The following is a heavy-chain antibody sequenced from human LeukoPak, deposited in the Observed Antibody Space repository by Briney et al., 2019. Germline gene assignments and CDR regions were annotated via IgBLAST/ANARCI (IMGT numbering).Heavy chain of an antibody. CDR3: ARHTAGSGIAARPDY. CDR1: GGSISSYY. Sequence: SETLSLTCTVSGGSISSYYWSWIRQPPGKGLEWIGYIYYSGGTNYNPSLKSRVTISVDTSKNQFSLKLSSVTAADTAVYYCARHTAGSGIAARPDYWGQGTLVTVSS. D-gene: IGHD6-6*01. V-gene: IGHV4-59*08. CDR2: IYYSGGT. J-gene: IGHJ4*02.